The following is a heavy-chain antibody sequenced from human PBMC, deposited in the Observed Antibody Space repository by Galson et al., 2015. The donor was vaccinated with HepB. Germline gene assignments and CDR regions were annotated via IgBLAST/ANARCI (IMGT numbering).Heavy chain of an antibody. Sequence: SVKLSCKASGGTFSSYAISWVRQAPGQGLEWMGGIIPIFGTANYAQKFQGRVTITADESTSTAYMELSSLRSEDTAVYYCAALRYIWVSYLQDAFDIWGQGTMVTVSS. CDR3: AALRYIWVSYLQDAFDI. V-gene: IGHV1-69*13. CDR2: IIPIFGTA. J-gene: IGHJ3*02. D-gene: IGHD3-16*02. CDR1: GGTFSSYA.